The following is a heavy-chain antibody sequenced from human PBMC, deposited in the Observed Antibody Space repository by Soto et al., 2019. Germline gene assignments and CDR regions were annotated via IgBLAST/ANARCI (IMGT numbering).Heavy chain of an antibody. Sequence: SETLSLTCTVSDGSIRSYDWSCIRQTPGKGLEWIGYIFYIGSTNYNPSLKSRVIISVDRSKNQFSLKVRSVTAADTAVYYCARETYGDYVGYFDPWGQGIQVTVSS. V-gene: IGHV4-59*12. D-gene: IGHD4-17*01. CDR1: DGSIRSYD. J-gene: IGHJ5*02. CDR3: ARETYGDYVGYFDP. CDR2: IFYIGST.